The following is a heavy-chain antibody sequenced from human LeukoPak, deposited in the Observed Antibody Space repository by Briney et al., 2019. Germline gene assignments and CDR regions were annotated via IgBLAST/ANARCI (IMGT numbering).Heavy chain of an antibody. Sequence: SXYTFTSYGXXXXRQAPXQGLXXXXXINPNSGGTNYAQKFQGRVTMTRDTSISTAYMELSRLRSDDTAVYYCARDHYYDSSGYYYGWGQGTLVTVSS. V-gene: IGHV1-2*02. D-gene: IGHD3-22*01. CDR1: XYTFTSYG. CDR3: ARDHYYDSSGYYYG. J-gene: IGHJ4*02. CDR2: INPNSGGT.